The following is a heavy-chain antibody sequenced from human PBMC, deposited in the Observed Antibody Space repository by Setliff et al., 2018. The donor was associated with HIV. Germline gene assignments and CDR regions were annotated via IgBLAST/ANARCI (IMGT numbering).Heavy chain of an antibody. J-gene: IGHJ4*02. CDR2: IWFDGSRK. CDR3: AKDGLAGYFES. V-gene: IGHV3-33*06. Sequence: GGSLRLSCAASGFSFDSYSMHWVRQAPGKGLEWVAVIWFDGSRKYYADSVKGRFTISRDTSNNTLYLQMNSLRAEDTAVCYCAKDGLAGYFESWGLGTLVTVSS. D-gene: IGHD1-1*01. CDR1: GFSFDSYS.